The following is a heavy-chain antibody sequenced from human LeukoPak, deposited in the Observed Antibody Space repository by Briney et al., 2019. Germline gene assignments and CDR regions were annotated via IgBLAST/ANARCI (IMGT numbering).Heavy chain of an antibody. CDR3: VRVIFARGWYLIDS. V-gene: IGHV3-21*01. J-gene: IGHJ4*02. Sequence: GGSLRLSCADSGLLLNNYGMYRVRQAPGKGLEWVSSIGNSGNYIFYGDSVEGRFTISRDNAKNSLYLQMNSLRADDTAVYYRVRVIFARGWYLIDSWGQGTLVTVSS. CDR1: GLLLNNYG. CDR2: IGNSGNYI. D-gene: IGHD6-19*01.